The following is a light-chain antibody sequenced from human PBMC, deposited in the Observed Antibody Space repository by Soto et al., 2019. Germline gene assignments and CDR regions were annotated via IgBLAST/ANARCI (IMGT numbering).Light chain of an antibody. CDR2: AAS. Sequence: DIQMTQSPSSLSASVGDRVTITCRASQSISSYLNWYQQKPVKAPKLLIYAASSLQSGVPSRFSGSGSGTDFTLTISSLQPEDFATYYCQQSYSTPLCTFGQGTKLEIK. CDR3: QQSYSTPLCT. V-gene: IGKV1-39*01. CDR1: QSISSY. J-gene: IGKJ2*02.